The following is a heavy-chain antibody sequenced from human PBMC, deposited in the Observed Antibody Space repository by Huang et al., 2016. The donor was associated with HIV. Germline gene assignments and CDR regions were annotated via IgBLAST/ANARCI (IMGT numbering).Heavy chain of an antibody. V-gene: IGHV5-51*01. J-gene: IGHJ4*02. CDR2: IYPRDSET. D-gene: IGHD2-15*01. CDR1: GYGFSRYW. CDR3: ERQVEGFRSHFDF. Sequence: EVLLVQSGAELKEPGASLKISCKASGYGFSRYWIGWVRQKPGKGLEWMGVIYPRDSETKYRPSFDGQVTISADKSTRTAYLQWESLKAPDTAIYFCERQVEGFRSHFDFWGQGTLVSVSS.